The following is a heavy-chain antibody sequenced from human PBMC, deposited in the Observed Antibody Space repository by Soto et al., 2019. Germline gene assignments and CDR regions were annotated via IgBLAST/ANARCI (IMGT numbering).Heavy chain of an antibody. CDR2: TYYRSKWYN. CDR3: AREVDTAMVSYYYGMDV. D-gene: IGHD5-18*01. Sequence: SQTLSLTCAISGDSVSSNSAAWNWIRQSPSRGLEWLGRTYYRSKWYNDYTVSVKSRITINPDTSKNQFSLQLNSVTPEDTAVYYCAREVDTAMVSYYYGMDVWGQGTTVTVSS. J-gene: IGHJ6*02. V-gene: IGHV6-1*01. CDR1: GDSVSSNSAA.